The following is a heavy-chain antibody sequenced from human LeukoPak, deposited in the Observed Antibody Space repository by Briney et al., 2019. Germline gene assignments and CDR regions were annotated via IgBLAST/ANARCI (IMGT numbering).Heavy chain of an antibody. J-gene: IGHJ4*02. CDR1: GHTFTSYD. V-gene: IGHV1-8*01. CDR3: ARDRYSSSHGGDY. Sequence: GASVKVSCKASGHTFTSYDINWVRQATGQGLEWMGWMNPNSGNTGYAQKFQGRVTMTRNTSISTAYMELSSLRSDDTAVYYCARDRYSSSHGGDYWGQGTLVTVSS. CDR2: MNPNSGNT. D-gene: IGHD6-13*01.